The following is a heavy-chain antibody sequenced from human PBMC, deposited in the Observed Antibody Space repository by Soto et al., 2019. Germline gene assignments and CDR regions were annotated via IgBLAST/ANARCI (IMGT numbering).Heavy chain of an antibody. CDR3: ARASRSYDILTGYDY. CDR2: ISNSGGST. V-gene: IGHV3-23*01. CDR1: GFTFNSYA. D-gene: IGHD3-9*01. J-gene: IGHJ4*02. Sequence: PGGSLRLSCAASGFTFNSYAMTWVRQAPGKGLEWVSLISNSGGSTSYADSVKGRFTISRDTSDNTLYLQMDSLRVEDTAVYYCARASRSYDILTGYDYWGQGALVTVSS.